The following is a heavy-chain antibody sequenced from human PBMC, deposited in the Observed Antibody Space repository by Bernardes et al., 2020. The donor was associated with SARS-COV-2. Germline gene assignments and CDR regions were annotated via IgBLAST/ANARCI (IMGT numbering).Heavy chain of an antibody. CDR2: IKQDGSDI. Sequence: GGALRLSCAASGFTFSSYWMSWVRQAPGKGLEWVANIKQDGSDIFYVDSVKGRFTVSRDNAKNTLYLQMNRLRVEDTALYYCEIELDSGMDVWGQGTTVTGSS. CDR3: EIELDSGMDV. V-gene: IGHV3-7*01. J-gene: IGHJ6*02. CDR1: GFTFSSYW.